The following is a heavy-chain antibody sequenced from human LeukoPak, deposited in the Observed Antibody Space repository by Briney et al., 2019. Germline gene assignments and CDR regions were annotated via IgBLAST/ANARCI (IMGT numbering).Heavy chain of an antibody. D-gene: IGHD3-3*01. CDR3: AKAQYYDFWSGYLDY. CDR1: GFPFDDYA. CDR2: ISWNSGSI. Sequence: PGGSLRLSCAASGFPFDDYAMHWARQAPGKGLEWVSGISWNSGSIGYADSVKGRFPISRDNAKNSLYLQMNSLRAEDMALYYCAKAQYYDFWSGYLDYWGQGTLVTVSS. J-gene: IGHJ4*02. V-gene: IGHV3-9*03.